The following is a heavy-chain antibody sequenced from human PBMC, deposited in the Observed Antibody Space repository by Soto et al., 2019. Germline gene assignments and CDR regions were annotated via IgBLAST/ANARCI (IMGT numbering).Heavy chain of an antibody. J-gene: IGHJ4*02. CDR1: GFTFSYYD. Sequence: EVQLVESGGALVPPGGSLRLSCAASGFTFSYYDMHWVRQAEGKGLEWVAVIGTSDDTYYADSVQGRFSISREDAKDSLYLQMSSLRAEDTAVYYCARGLLRAIDYWGQGTLVNVSS. CDR2: IGTSDDT. D-gene: IGHD2-15*01. V-gene: IGHV3-13*01. CDR3: ARGLLRAIDY.